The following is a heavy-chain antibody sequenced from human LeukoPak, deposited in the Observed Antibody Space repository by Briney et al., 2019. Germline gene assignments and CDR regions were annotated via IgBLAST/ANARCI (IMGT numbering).Heavy chain of an antibody. CDR2: ISGSGGST. D-gene: IGHD3-10*01. J-gene: IGHJ3*02. Sequence: GGSLRLFCAVSGFTFSSYAMSWVRQAPGKGLEWVSAISGSGGSTYYADSVKGRFTISRDNAKNSLYLQMNSLRAEDTAVYYCARGQSGLPNPDIWGQGTMVTVSS. V-gene: IGHV3-23*01. CDR1: GFTFSSYA. CDR3: ARGQSGLPNPDI.